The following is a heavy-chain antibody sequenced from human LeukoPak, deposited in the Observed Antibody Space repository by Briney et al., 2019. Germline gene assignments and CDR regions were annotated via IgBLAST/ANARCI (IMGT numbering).Heavy chain of an antibody. CDR1: GGSMNTYY. V-gene: IGHV4-59*08. D-gene: IGHD3-9*01. CDR2: IYSSGST. CDR3: ARRRGSDISRLYYYYMDV. Sequence: SETLSLTCTVSGGSMNTYYWSWIRQPPGKGLDWIGYIYSSGSTTYNPSLKSRVTISVDTPKKQFSLKLSSVTAADTAVYYCARRRGSDISRLYYYYMDVWGKGTTVTVSS. J-gene: IGHJ6*03.